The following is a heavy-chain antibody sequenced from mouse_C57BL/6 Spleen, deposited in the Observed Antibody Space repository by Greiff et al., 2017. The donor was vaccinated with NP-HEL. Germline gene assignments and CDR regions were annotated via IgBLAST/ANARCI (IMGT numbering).Heavy chain of an antibody. D-gene: IGHD1-1*01. CDR2: IDPETGGT. Sequence: VQLQQSGAELVRPGASVTLSCKASGYTFTDYEMHWVKQTPVHGLEWIGAIDPETGGTAYNQKFKGKAILTADKYSSTAYMVPRSLTSEDSAGYYCTSTSVVATGSYYFDYWGQGTTLTVSS. CDR1: GYTFTDYE. V-gene: IGHV1-15*01. CDR3: TSTSVVATGSYYFDY. J-gene: IGHJ2*01.